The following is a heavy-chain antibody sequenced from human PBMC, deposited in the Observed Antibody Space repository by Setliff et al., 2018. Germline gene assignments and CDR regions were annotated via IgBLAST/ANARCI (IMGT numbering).Heavy chain of an antibody. CDR1: GDSISSSSYY. CDR2: INYSGIT. J-gene: IGHJ3*02. CDR3: ARLPGYCNGGNCYGYYTFDI. Sequence: SETLSLTCSVSGDSISSSSYYWGWIRQPPGKGLEWIGSINYSGITYYSPPLKSRVIVSVDTSKNQFSLKLSSVTAADTAVYYCARLPGYCNGGNCYGYYTFDIWGQGTMVTVSS. V-gene: IGHV4-39*01. D-gene: IGHD2-15*01.